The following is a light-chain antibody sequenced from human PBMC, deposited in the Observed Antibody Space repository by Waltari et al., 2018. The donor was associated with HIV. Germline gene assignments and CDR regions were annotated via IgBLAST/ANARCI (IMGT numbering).Light chain of an antibody. CDR3: CSYAGSSTWV. V-gene: IGLV2-23*02. Sequence: QSALTQPASVSASPGQSLTISCTGTSRDVGGYNYVSWYQQHPGKAPKLMIYDVSKRPSGVSNRFSGSKSGNTASLTISGLQAEDEADYYCCSYAGSSTWVFGGGTKLTVL. CDR2: DVS. J-gene: IGLJ3*02. CDR1: SRDVGGYNY.